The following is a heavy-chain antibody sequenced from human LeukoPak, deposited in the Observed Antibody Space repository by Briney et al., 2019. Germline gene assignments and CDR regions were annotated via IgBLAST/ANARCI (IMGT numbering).Heavy chain of an antibody. D-gene: IGHD3-9*01. CDR3: ARGTYYDILTAHYGDVAFDI. V-gene: IGHV3-30*04. Sequence: GRSLRLSCAASGFTFSSYAMHWVRQAPGKGLEWVAVISYDGSNKYYADSVKGRFTISRDNSKNTLYLQMNSLRAEDTAVYYCARGTYYDILTAHYGDVAFDIWGQGTMVTVSS. CDR1: GFTFSSYA. CDR2: ISYDGSNK. J-gene: IGHJ3*02.